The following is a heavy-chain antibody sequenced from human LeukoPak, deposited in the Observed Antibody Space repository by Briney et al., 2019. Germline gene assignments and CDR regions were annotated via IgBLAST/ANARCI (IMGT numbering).Heavy chain of an antibody. CDR3: ARLRSPGDFDY. Sequence: SETLSLTCSVSGGSVSGTNYYWAWIRQTPEKGLEWIGTIYYSGSTYYNVSLKSRVTISVDTSKNQFSLNLNSVTAADTAVYYCARLRSPGDFDYWGQGTLVTVSS. V-gene: IGHV4-39*07. CDR2: IYYSGST. CDR1: GGSVSGTNYY. D-gene: IGHD1-26*01. J-gene: IGHJ4*02.